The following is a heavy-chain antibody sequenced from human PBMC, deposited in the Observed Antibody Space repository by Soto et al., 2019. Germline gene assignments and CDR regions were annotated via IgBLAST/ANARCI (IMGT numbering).Heavy chain of an antibody. CDR3: ALVEGFCSGGNCYPDY. D-gene: IGHD2-15*01. Sequence: GESLKISCKSSGYSFISYWIGWVRQMPGKGLEWMGIIYPGDSETRYSPPFQGQVTISADKSINSAYLHWSSLKASDTAMYYCALVEGFCSGGNCYPDYWGQGTLVTVSS. CDR1: GYSFISYW. V-gene: IGHV5-51*06. J-gene: IGHJ4*02. CDR2: IYPGDSET.